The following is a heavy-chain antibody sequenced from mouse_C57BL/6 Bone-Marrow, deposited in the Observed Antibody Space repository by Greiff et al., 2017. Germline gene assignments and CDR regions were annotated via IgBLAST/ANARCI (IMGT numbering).Heavy chain of an antibody. J-gene: IGHJ1*03. CDR2: IHPNSGST. CDR3: VIYYYGAFDV. D-gene: IGHD1-1*01. Sequence: VQLQQPGAELVKPGASVKLSCKASGYTFTSYWMHWVKQRPGQGLEWIGMIHPNSGSTNSNEKFKSKATLTVDKSSSTAYMQLSSLTSEDSAVYYCVIYYYGAFDVWGTGTTVTVSS. CDR1: GYTFTSYW. V-gene: IGHV1-64*01.